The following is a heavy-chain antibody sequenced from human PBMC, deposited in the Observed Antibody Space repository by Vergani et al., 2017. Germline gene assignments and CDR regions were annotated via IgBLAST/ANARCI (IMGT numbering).Heavy chain of an antibody. D-gene: IGHD1-1*01. CDR1: GFTFDDYA. J-gene: IGHJ6*02. V-gene: IGHV3-9*01. Sequence: EVQLVESGGGLVQPGRSLRLSCAASGFTFDDYAMHWVRQAPGKGLEWVSGISWNSGSIGYADSVKGRFTISRDNAKNSLYLQMNSLRAEDTAVYYCARDFQVQLELRGGMDVWGQGTTVTVSS. CDR3: ARDFQVQLELRGGMDV. CDR2: ISWNSGSI.